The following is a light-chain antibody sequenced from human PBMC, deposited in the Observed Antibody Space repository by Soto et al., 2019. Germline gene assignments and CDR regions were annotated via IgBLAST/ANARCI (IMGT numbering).Light chain of an antibody. CDR1: QSAKTY. J-gene: IGKJ2*01. V-gene: IGKV3-15*01. CDR2: DAS. CDR3: QQYNNWPYT. Sequence: EIVMTQSPATLSVSPGDRATLSCRASQSAKTYLAWYQQKPGQAPRLLIYDASSRPTGIPARFSGSGSGTEFPLTISSLQSEDFAVYYCQQYNNWPYTFGQGTKLEIK.